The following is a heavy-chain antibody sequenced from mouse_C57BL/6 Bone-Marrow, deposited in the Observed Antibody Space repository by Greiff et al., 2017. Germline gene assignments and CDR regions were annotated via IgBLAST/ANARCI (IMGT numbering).Heavy chain of an antibody. CDR1: GYTFTTYP. V-gene: IGHV1-47*01. CDR3: ARGGNYGGYYFDY. D-gene: IGHD2-1*01. CDR2: FHPYNDDT. J-gene: IGHJ2*01. Sequence: QVQLQQPGAELVRPGASVKMSCKASGYTFTTYPIEWMKQNHGKSLEWIGNFHPYNDDTKYNEKFKGKATLTVEKSSSTVYLERSRLTSDDSAVYYCARGGNYGGYYFDYWGQGTTLTVSS.